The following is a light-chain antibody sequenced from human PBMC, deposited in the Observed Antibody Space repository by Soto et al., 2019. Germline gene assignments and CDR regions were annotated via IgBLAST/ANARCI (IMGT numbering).Light chain of an antibody. CDR1: QSVNKW. CDR3: QQYKSYSPWT. CDR2: DAS. V-gene: IGKV1-5*01. J-gene: IGKJ1*01. Sequence: DIQRTQSPSTLSASVGARVTITCRASQSVNKWLAWFQQKPRKVPKLIIFDASTLQTGVPSRFGGGGSGTEFTLTISGLQPDDFATYYCQQYKSYSPWTFGPGTKLDIK.